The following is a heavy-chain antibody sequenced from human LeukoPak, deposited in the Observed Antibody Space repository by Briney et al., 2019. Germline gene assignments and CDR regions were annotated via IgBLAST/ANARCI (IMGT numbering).Heavy chain of an antibody. CDR2: ISYGGST. D-gene: IGHD2-21*01. V-gene: IGHV4-39*01. J-gene: IGHJ4*02. CDR3: ARQALWFFDH. CDR1: GGSISSNSNY. Sequence: SETLSLTCTVSGGSISSNSNYWAWIRQPPGRGLEWIGSISYGGSTYYSPSLESRVTISVDTSKNQFSLNLSSVTAADTAVDYCARQALWFFDHWGQGTLVTVSS.